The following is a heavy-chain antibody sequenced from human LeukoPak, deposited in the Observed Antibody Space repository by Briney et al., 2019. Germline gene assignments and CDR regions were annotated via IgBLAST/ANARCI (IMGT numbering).Heavy chain of an antibody. D-gene: IGHD5-12*01. CDR1: GDSMSSTTYY. CDR3: AVIVATSWDY. CDR2: FYYTGNT. Sequence: TSSETLSLTCTVSGDSMSSTTYYWGWIRQPPGKGLEWIGSFYYTGNTYYNPSLKSRVTISVDTSKNQFSLKVNSETAADTAVYYCAVIVATSWDYWGQGTLVTVSS. J-gene: IGHJ4*02. V-gene: IGHV4-39*01.